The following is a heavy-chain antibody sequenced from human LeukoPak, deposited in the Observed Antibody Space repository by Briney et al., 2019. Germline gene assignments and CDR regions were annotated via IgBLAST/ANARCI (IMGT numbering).Heavy chain of an antibody. CDR1: GVTFSSYA. J-gene: IGHJ4*02. Sequence: SGGSLRLSCAASGVTFSSYAMNWVRQAPGKGLEWVSAISGSGGSTYYADSVKGRFTISRDNSKNTLYLQMNSLRAEDTAVYYCASCSTSCYSVDYWGQGTLVTVSS. CDR3: ASCSTSCYSVDY. V-gene: IGHV3-23*01. D-gene: IGHD2-2*01. CDR2: ISGSGGST.